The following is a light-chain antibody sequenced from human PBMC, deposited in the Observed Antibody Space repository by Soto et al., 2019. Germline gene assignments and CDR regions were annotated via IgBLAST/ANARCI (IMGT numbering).Light chain of an antibody. CDR3: QQYGSTPRVT. CDR2: GAS. V-gene: IGKV3-20*01. Sequence: EIVLTQSPGTLSLSPGERATLSCRASQSVSISHLAWYQQKPGQAPRLLIYGASIRATGITDRFSGSGSGTDFTLTISTLEPEEFAVYYCQQYGSTPRVTVGQGTKLEIK. CDR1: QSVSISH. J-gene: IGKJ2*01.